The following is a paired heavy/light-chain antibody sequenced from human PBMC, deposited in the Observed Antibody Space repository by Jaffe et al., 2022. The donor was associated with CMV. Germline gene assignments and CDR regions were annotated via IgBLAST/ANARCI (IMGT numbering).Heavy chain of an antibody. V-gene: IGHV4-59*01. CDR1: GGSISTYY. CDR2: MYHSGSA. CDR3: ARVQYSFGYSDYYYMDV. Sequence: QVQLQESGPGLVKSSETLSLTCTVSGGSISTYYWTWIRQPPGKGLEWVGFMYHSGSANYNPSLKSRVTISVDTSDNQFSLKLSSVTAADTAVYYCARVQYSFGYSDYYYMDVWGKGTTVTVSS. J-gene: IGHJ6*03. D-gene: IGHD5-18*01.
Light chain of an antibody. V-gene: IGLV1-51*01. J-gene: IGLJ1*01. CDR1: SSNIGSNY. CDR3: GTWDRSLNEFYV. CDR2: DNK. Sequence: QSVLTQPPSVSAAPGQKVTISCSGSSSNIGSNYVSWYQQLPGTAPKLLIYDNKKRPSGIPDRFSGSKSGTSATLGITGLQTGDEAVYYCGTWDRSLNEFYVFGTGTKVSVL.